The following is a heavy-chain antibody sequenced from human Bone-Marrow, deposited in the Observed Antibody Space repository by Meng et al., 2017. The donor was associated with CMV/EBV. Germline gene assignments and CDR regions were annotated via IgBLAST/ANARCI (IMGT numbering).Heavy chain of an antibody. J-gene: IGHJ6*02. Sequence: GESLKISCAASGFTFSSYGMHWVRQAPGKGLEWVAFIRYDGSNKYYADSVKGRFTISRDNSKNTLYLQMNSLRAEDTAVYYCAKDQGYMRVRGVTVSMYGMDVWGQGNTVNVSS. CDR3: AKDQGYMRVRGVTVSMYGMDV. V-gene: IGHV3-30*02. D-gene: IGHD3-10*01. CDR2: IRYDGSNK. CDR1: GFTFSSYG.